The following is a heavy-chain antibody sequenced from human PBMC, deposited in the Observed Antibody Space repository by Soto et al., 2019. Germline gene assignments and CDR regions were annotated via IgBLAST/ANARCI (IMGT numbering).Heavy chain of an antibody. CDR2: IIPMFGTA. CDR3: ASGIQLWLRRINNGYSG. J-gene: IGHJ4*02. V-gene: IGHV1-69*12. Sequence: QVQLVQSGAEVKKPESSVKVSCKAPGGTFSTYAISWVRQAPGQGLEWKGGIIPMFGTANYAQRFQDRVTLTADESTNTIYSGLSSLRSEDTAVYFCASGIQLWLRRINNGYSGWGQGTLVTVSS. D-gene: IGHD5-18*01. CDR1: GGTFSTYA.